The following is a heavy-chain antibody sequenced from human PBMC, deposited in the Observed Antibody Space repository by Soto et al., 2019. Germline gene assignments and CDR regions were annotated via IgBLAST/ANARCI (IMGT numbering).Heavy chain of an antibody. D-gene: IGHD3-10*01. CDR2: INQEGSEE. J-gene: IGHJ4*02. Sequence: EVQLVESGGGLVQPGGSLRLSCAASGFTFTTYWMSWVRQAPGKGLEWVANINQEGSEEYYVDSVKGRFTISRDNAKNLLYLQMSSLRDDDTAVYYCAKAPRGSGRDYYFDDWGQGTLITVSS. V-gene: IGHV3-7*05. CDR1: GFTFTTYW. CDR3: AKAPRGSGRDYYFDD.